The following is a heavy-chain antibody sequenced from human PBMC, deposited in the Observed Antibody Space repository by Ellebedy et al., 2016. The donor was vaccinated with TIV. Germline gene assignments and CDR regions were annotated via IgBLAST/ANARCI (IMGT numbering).Heavy chain of an antibody. J-gene: IGHJ5*02. CDR3: ARALRIAVAGTENWFDP. V-gene: IGHV1-69*05. Sequence: AASVKVSCKASGGTFSSYAISWVRQAPEQGLGWMGGIIPIFGTANYAQKLQGRVTMTTDTSTSTAYMELRSLRSDDTAVYYCARALRIAVAGTENWFDPWGQGTLVTVSS. D-gene: IGHD6-19*01. CDR2: IIPIFGTA. CDR1: GGTFSSYA.